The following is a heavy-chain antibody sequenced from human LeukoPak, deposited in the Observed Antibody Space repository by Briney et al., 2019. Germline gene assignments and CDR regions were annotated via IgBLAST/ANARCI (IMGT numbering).Heavy chain of an antibody. CDR1: GGSFSGYY. J-gene: IGHJ4*02. D-gene: IGHD6-19*01. V-gene: IGHV4-34*01. Sequence: SETLSPTCAVYGGSFSGYYWSWIRQPPGKGLEWIGEINHSGSTNYNPSLKSRVTISVDTSKNQFSLKLSSVTAADTAVYYCARRQRQWLVRGYYFDYWGQGTLVTVSS. CDR3: ARRQRQWLVRGYYFDY. CDR2: INHSGST.